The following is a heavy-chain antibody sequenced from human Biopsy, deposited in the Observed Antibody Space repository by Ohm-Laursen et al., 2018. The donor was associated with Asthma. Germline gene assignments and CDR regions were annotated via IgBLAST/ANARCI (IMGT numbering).Heavy chain of an antibody. CDR1: GYTFNSAG. Sequence: ATVKISCKTSGYTFNSAGITWVRQAPGQGLEWMGWISVYNGNTKVAQKLQDRVSMITDTSTSTAYMELRSLRSDDTAVYFCARAVDYSHYYGIDVWGQGTTVTVS. J-gene: IGHJ6*02. V-gene: IGHV1-18*01. CDR2: ISVYNGNT. D-gene: IGHD3-10*01. CDR3: ARAVDYSHYYGIDV.